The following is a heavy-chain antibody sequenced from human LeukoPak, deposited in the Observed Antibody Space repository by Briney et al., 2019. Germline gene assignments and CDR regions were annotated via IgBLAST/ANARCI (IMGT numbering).Heavy chain of an antibody. D-gene: IGHD3-3*01. CDR3: ARDERLLSFLK. Sequence: GGSLRLSCAASGFTFSSYGMHWVRQAPGKGLEWVSVIYSGGSTYYADSVKGRFTISRDNSKNTLYLQMNSLRAEDTAIYYCARDERLLSFLKWGQGTLVTVSS. J-gene: IGHJ4*02. CDR2: IYSGGST. CDR1: GFTFSSYG. V-gene: IGHV3-66*01.